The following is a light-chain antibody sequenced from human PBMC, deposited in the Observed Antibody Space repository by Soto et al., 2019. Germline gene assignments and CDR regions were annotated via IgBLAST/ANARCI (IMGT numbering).Light chain of an antibody. CDR2: EVD. Sequence: QSALTQPPSASGSPGQSVTISCTGTSDDIGTYNYVSWFQQHSGNAPKLIIYEVDKRPSGVPNRFSGSKSGNTASLTISGLQAEDEAYYYCSSFVHKNNLLFGGGTKLTVL. J-gene: IGLJ2*01. CDR3: SSFVHKNNLL. V-gene: IGLV2-8*01. CDR1: SDDIGTYNY.